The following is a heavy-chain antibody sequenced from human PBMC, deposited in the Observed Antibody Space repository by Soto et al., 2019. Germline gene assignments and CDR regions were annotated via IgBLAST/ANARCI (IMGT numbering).Heavy chain of an antibody. Sequence: QGQLVQSGAEVKKPGASVKVSCKTSGYTFTGYAVSWVRQAPGQGLEWLGWISAYNGSTKYAQRFQGRASMTTDTSTTTVYMELRSLRSDDTAIYYCARALYCSDGTCYNPGFFRHWGQGTLVTVSS. J-gene: IGHJ1*01. CDR1: GYTFTGYA. V-gene: IGHV1-18*01. CDR3: ARALYCSDGTCYNPGFFRH. D-gene: IGHD2-15*01. CDR2: ISAYNGST.